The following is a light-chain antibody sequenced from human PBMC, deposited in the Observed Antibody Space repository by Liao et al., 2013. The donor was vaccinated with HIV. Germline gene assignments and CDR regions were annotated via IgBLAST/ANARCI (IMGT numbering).Light chain of an antibody. Sequence: SYELTQPPSVSVSPGQTANITCSGGDWVDKRASWYQQRPGQPPVLIVYDHSKRPSGIPERFSGSNSGNTATLTISGTQAMDEADYYCQAWDSSVVFGGGTKLTVL. J-gene: IGLJ2*01. V-gene: IGLV3-1*01. CDR3: QAWDSSVV. CDR1: DWVDKR. CDR2: DHS.